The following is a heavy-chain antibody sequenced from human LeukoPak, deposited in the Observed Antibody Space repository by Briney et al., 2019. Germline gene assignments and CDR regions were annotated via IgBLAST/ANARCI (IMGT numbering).Heavy chain of an antibody. Sequence: GGSLRLSCAASGFTFSSYSMNWVRQAPGKGLEWVSSISSSSSYIYYADSVKGRFTISRDNAKNSLYLQMNSLRAEDTAVYYCARDDGDYSALYYGMDVWGQGTTVIVSS. J-gene: IGHJ6*02. V-gene: IGHV3-21*01. CDR1: GFTFSSYS. CDR3: ARDDGDYSALYYGMDV. CDR2: ISSSSSYI. D-gene: IGHD4-17*01.